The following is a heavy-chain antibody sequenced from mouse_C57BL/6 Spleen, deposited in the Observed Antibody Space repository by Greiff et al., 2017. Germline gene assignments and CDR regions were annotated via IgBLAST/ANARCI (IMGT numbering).Heavy chain of an antibody. CDR1: GYAFSSSW. CDR3: ARPGPGAMDY. CDR2: IYPGDGDT. J-gene: IGHJ4*01. D-gene: IGHD4-1*01. V-gene: IGHV1-82*01. Sequence: QVQLQQPGPELVKPGASVKISCKASGYAFSSSWMNWVKQRPGKGLEWIGRIYPGDGDTNYNGKFKGKATLTADKSSSTAYMQLSSLTSEDSAVYFCARPGPGAMDYWGQGTSVTVSS.